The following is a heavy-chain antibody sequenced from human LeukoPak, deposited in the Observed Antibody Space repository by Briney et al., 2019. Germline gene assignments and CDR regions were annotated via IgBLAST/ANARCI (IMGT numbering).Heavy chain of an antibody. J-gene: IGHJ4*02. Sequence: PGGSLRLSCAASGFTFSSNWMHWVRQVPGKGLVWVSRINGDGSSTSYADSVKGRFTISRDNAKNTLYLQMNSLRAEDTAVYYCSRGPGGGSGSYYVGGYWGQGTLVTVSS. CDR3: SRGPGGGSGSYYVGGY. CDR2: INGDGSST. V-gene: IGHV3-74*01. D-gene: IGHD1-26*01. CDR1: GFTFSSNW.